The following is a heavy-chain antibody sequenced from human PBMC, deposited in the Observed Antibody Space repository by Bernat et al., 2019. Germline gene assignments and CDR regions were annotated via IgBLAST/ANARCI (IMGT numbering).Heavy chain of an antibody. D-gene: IGHD3-22*01. V-gene: IGHV3-53*02. CDR3: ARVVDFTSSGRRYFDL. CDR1: GFTVSSNY. Sequence: EVQLVETGGGLIQPGGSLRLSCAASGFTVSSNYMSWVRQAPGKGLEWVSVIYSCGSTYYADSVKGRFTISRDNSKNTLYLQMNSLRAEDTAVYYCARVVDFTSSGRRYFDLWGRGTLVNVSS. CDR2: IYSCGST. J-gene: IGHJ2*01.